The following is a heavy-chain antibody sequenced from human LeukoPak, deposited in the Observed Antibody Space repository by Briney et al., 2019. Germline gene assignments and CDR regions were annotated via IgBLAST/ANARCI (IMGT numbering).Heavy chain of an antibody. CDR3: ASLYSGSYSFGY. V-gene: IGHV4-59*08. CDR2: IYYSGST. Sequence: PSETLSLTCTASGGSISSYYWSWIRQPPGKGLEWIGYIYYSGSTNYNPSLKSRVTISVDTSKNQFSLKLSSVTAADTAVYYCASLYSGSYSFGYWGQGTLVTVSS. CDR1: GGSISSYY. D-gene: IGHD1-26*01. J-gene: IGHJ4*02.